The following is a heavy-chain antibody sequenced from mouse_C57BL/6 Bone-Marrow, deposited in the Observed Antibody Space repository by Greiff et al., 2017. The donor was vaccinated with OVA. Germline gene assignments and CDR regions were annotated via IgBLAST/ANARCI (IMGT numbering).Heavy chain of an antibody. J-gene: IGHJ2*01. Sequence: QVQLKQPGAELVKPGASVKLSCKASGYTFTSYWMHWVKQRPGRGLEWIGRIDPNSGGTKYNEKFKSKATLTVDKPSSTAYMQLSSLTSEDSAVYYCARERSWYDGYSFDYWGQGTTLTVSS. CDR1: GYTFTSYW. D-gene: IGHD2-3*01. CDR3: ARERSWYDGYSFDY. V-gene: IGHV1-72*01. CDR2: IDPNSGGT.